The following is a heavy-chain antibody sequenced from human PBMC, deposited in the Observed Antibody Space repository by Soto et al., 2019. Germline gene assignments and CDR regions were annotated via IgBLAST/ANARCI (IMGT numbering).Heavy chain of an antibody. CDR3: ARALSSGWSSKVFRQDY. V-gene: IGHV1-46*01. D-gene: IGHD6-19*01. CDR1: GYTFTSYY. J-gene: IGHJ4*02. CDR2: INPSGGST. Sequence: ASVKVSCKASGYTFTSYYMHWVRQAPGQGLEWMGIINPSGGSTSYAQKFQGRVTMTRDTSTSTVYMELSSLRSEDTAVYYCARALSSGWSSKVFRQDYWGQGTLVTVSS.